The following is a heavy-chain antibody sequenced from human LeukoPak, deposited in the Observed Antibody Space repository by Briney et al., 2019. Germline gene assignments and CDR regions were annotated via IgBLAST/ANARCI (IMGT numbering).Heavy chain of an antibody. V-gene: IGHV3-30-3*01. D-gene: IGHD4-17*01. CDR2: ISYDGSNK. CDR3: SLRFWFDP. J-gene: IGHJ5*02. Sequence: GGSLRLSCAASGFTFSSYAMHWVRQAPGEGLEWVAVISYDGSNKYYADSVKGRFTISRDNSKNTLYLQMNSLRAEDTAVYYCSLRFWFDPWGQGTLVTVSS. CDR1: GFTFSSYA.